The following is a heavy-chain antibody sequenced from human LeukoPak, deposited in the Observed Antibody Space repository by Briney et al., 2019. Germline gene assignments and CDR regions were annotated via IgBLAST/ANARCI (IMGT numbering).Heavy chain of an antibody. CDR2: INQDGIDK. CDR1: GFTFSTYW. V-gene: IGHV3-7*05. D-gene: IGHD2-15*01. Sequence: GRSLRLSCAASGFTFSTYWMSWVRQAPGKGLEWVANINQDGIDKRYVDSLKGRFTISRDNAKDSLYLQMTSLRAEDTAVYYCGRVYCGGGGCYLDYWGQGTLVAVSS. J-gene: IGHJ4*02. CDR3: GRVYCGGGGCYLDY.